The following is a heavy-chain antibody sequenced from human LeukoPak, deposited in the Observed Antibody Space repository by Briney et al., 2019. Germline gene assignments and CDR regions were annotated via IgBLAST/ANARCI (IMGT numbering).Heavy chain of an antibody. V-gene: IGHV3-33*01. CDR1: GFTFFNFG. CDR3: ARGDDGRSLDY. J-gene: IGHJ4*02. D-gene: IGHD1-1*01. Sequence: GGSLRLSCAASGFTFFNFGMHWVRKAPGRGPEWVAIVWYDGNNKYYADSVKGRFTISRDNSENTLFLQMNSLRVEDSALYYCARGDDGRSLDYWGQGTRVTVSS. CDR2: VWYDGNNK.